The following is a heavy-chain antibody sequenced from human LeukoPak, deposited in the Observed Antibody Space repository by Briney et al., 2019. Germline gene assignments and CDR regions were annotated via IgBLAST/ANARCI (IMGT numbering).Heavy chain of an antibody. CDR3: ARDSITIFGVVSAYYYYGMDV. CDR1: GGSISSSSYY. D-gene: IGHD3-3*01. V-gene: IGHV4-39*01. CDR2: NYYSGST. Sequence: SETLSLTCTVSGGSISSSSYYWGWIRQPPGKGLEWIGSNYYSGSTYYNPSLKSRVTISVDTSKNQFSLKLSSVTAADTAVYYCARDSITIFGVVSAYYYYGMDVWGQGTTVTVSS. J-gene: IGHJ6*02.